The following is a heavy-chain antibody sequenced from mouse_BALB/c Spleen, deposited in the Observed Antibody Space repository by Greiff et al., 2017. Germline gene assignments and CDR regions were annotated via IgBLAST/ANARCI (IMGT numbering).Heavy chain of an antibody. CDR3: AKKKGGNDLYAMDY. D-gene: IGHD2-2*01. J-gene: IGHJ4*01. CDR1: GFSLTGYG. CDR2: IWRGGST. Sequence: VQLVESGPGLVAPSQSLSITCTVSGFSLTGYGVHWVRQSPGKGLEWLGVIWRGGSTDYNAAFMSRLSITKDNSKSQVFFKMNSLQADDTAIYYCAKKKGGNDLYAMDYWGQGTSVTVSS. V-gene: IGHV2-5*01.